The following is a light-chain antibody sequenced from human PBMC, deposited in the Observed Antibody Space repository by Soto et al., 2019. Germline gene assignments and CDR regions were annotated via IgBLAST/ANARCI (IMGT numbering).Light chain of an antibody. V-gene: IGKV3-15*01. Sequence: ERVMTQSPATLSVSTGERATLSCRASQSVGSNLAWYQQKPGQAPRLLIFGASSRATGVPARFSGSGSGTEFTLTINSLQSEDFAVYYCQQYGTALRGTFGQGTKV. CDR2: GAS. CDR1: QSVGSN. CDR3: QQYGTALRGT. J-gene: IGKJ1*01.